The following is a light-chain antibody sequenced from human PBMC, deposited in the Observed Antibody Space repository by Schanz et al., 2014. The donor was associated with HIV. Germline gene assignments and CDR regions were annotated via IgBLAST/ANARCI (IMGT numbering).Light chain of an antibody. CDR3: QSYDSSLSIV. J-gene: IGLJ2*01. CDR1: SSNLGAGYD. V-gene: IGLV1-40*01. CDR2: NNY. Sequence: QSVLTQPPSVSGAPGQRVIISCTGSSSNLGAGYDVQWYQQLPGTAPKLLIYNNYNRPSGVPDRFSGSKSGTSASLAITGLQAEDEADYYCQSYDSSLSIVFGGGTKVTVL.